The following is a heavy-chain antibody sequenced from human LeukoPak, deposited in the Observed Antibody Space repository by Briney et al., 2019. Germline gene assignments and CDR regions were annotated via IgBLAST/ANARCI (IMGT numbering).Heavy chain of an antibody. J-gene: IGHJ3*02. D-gene: IGHD3-16*01. Sequence: PGGSLRLSCAASGFTFSSYAMSWVRQAPGKGLEWVSGISWNSGSIGYADSVKGRFTISRDNAKNSLYLQMNSLRAEDTALYYCAKDRRYDYVWGAYDAFDIWGQGTMVTVSS. V-gene: IGHV3-9*01. CDR3: AKDRRYDYVWGAYDAFDI. CDR2: ISWNSGSI. CDR1: GFTFSSYA.